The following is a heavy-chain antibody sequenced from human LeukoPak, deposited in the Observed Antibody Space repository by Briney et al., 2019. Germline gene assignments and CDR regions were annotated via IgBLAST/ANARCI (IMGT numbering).Heavy chain of an antibody. CDR3: ARLMEYYDILTGYYAFDI. CDR2: IYYSGST. D-gene: IGHD3-9*01. CDR1: GGSISSSSYY. V-gene: IGHV4-39*01. J-gene: IGHJ3*02. Sequence: SETLSLTCTVSGGSISSSSYYWGWIRQPPGKGLEWIVSIYYSGSTYYNPALKSLVTISVDTSKKQFSLKLSSVTAADTAVYYCARLMEYYDILTGYYAFDIWGQGTMVTVSS.